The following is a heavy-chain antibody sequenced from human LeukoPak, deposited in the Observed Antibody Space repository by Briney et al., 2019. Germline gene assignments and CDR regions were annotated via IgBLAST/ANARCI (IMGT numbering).Heavy chain of an antibody. CDR1: GGSISSSSYY. Sequence: SETLSLTCTVSGGSISSSSYYWGWIRQPPGKGLEWIGYIYHSGSTYYNPSLKSRVTISVDRSKNQFSLKLSSVTAADTAVYYCARGFYGSGRYWFDPWGQGTLVTVSS. J-gene: IGHJ5*02. CDR3: ARGFYGSGRYWFDP. D-gene: IGHD3-10*01. V-gene: IGHV4-30-2*01. CDR2: IYHSGST.